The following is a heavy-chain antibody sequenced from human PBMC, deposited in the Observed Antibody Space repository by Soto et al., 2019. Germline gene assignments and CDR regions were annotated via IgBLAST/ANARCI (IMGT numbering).Heavy chain of an antibody. Sequence: QVQLVESGGDVVQPGRSLRLSCAASGFTFSRYDMHWVRQAPGKGLEWVAVIWYDGNNKYYGDSVKGRFSISRDNSKNTLYLQVNRLSDDDTAVYYCAREWVGSGWRFFDYWGQGTLLTVSS. D-gene: IGHD6-19*01. V-gene: IGHV3-33*01. CDR2: IWYDGNNK. J-gene: IGHJ4*02. CDR1: GFTFSRYD. CDR3: AREWVGSGWRFFDY.